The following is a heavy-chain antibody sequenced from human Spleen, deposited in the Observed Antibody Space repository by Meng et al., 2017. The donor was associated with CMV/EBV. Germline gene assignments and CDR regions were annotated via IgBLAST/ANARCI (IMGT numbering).Heavy chain of an antibody. J-gene: IGHJ6*02. D-gene: IGHD2-2*01. CDR1: GFTFSDYY. Sequence: GESLKISCAASGFTFSDYYMSWIRQAPGKGLEWVSYISSSGSTIYYADSVKGRFTISRDNAKNSLYLQMNSLRAEDTAVYYCARVVVPGAIRNRNYYYYGMDVWGQGTTVTVSS. V-gene: IGHV3-11*01. CDR2: ISSSGSTI. CDR3: ARVVVPGAIRNRNYYYYGMDV.